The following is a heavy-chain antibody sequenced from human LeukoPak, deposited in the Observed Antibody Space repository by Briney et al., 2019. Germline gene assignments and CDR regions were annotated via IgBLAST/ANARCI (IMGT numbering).Heavy chain of an antibody. J-gene: IGHJ4*02. D-gene: IGHD5-18*01. Sequence: ASVKVSCKASGYTFTGYYMHWVRQAPGQGLEWMGRINPNSGGTNYAQKFQGRITMTRDTSISTAYMELSRLRSDDTAVYYCARGKENVDTATIDYWGQGTLVTVSS. CDR3: ARGKENVDTATIDY. CDR1: GYTFTGYY. CDR2: INPNSGGT. V-gene: IGHV1-2*06.